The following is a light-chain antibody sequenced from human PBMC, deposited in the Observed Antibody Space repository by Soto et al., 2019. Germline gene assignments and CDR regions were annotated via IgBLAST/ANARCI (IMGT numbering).Light chain of an antibody. CDR3: QSYDSSLSGYV. CDR1: SSNIGAGYD. Sequence: QSVLTQPHSVSGAPGQWVTISCTGSSSNIGAGYDVHWYQQLPGTAPKLLIYGNSNRPSGVPDRFSGSKSGTSASLAITGLQAEDQADYYCQSYDSSLSGYVFGTGTKLTVL. J-gene: IGLJ1*01. V-gene: IGLV1-40*01. CDR2: GNS.